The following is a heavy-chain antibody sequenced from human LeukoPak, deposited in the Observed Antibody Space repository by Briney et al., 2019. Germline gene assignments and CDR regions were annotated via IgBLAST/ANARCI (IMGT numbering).Heavy chain of an antibody. CDR2: INHSGST. CDR3: ARDVWVVTAIRYFDY. Sequence: SETLSLTCAVYGGSFSGYYWSWIRQPPGKGLEWIGEINHSGSTNYNPSLKSRVTISVDTSKNQFSLKLSSVTAADTAVYYCARDVWVVTAIRYFDYWGQGTLVTVSS. J-gene: IGHJ4*02. CDR1: GGSFSGYY. D-gene: IGHD2-21*02. V-gene: IGHV4-34*01.